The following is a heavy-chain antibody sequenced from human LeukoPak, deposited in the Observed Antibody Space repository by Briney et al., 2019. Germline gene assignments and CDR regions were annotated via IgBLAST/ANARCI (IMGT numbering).Heavy chain of an antibody. CDR2: ITDSGGST. CDR1: GFTFTSYA. J-gene: IGHJ6*03. CDR3: AKPGGRYCSSTSCYFRDYYMDV. Sequence: GGSLRLSCAASGFTFTSYAMSWVRQAPGKGLEWVSAITDSGGSTYYADSVKGRFTVSRDNSKNTLYLQMNSLRAEDTAVYYCAKPGGRYCSSTSCYFRDYYMDVWGKGTTVTVSS. V-gene: IGHV3-23*01. D-gene: IGHD2-2*01.